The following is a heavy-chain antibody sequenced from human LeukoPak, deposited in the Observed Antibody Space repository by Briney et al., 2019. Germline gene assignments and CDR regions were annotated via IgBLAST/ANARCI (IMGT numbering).Heavy chain of an antibody. CDR2: NSSSSSTI. V-gene: IGHV3-48*04. Sequence: GGSLRLSCAASGFTFSSYSMNWVRQAPGKGLEWVSYNSSSSSTIYYADSVKGRFTISRDNAKNSLYLQMNSLRAEDTAVYYCTFGGVIAFDYWGQGTLVTVSS. CDR3: TFGGVIAFDY. CDR1: GFTFSSYS. J-gene: IGHJ4*02. D-gene: IGHD3-16*02.